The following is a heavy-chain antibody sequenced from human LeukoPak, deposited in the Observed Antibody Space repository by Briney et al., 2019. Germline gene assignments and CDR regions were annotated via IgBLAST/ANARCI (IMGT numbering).Heavy chain of an antibody. CDR1: GGSFSGYY. CDR3: ARGGFTVNTSRGYFQH. J-gene: IGHJ1*01. Sequence: KPSETLSLTCAVHGGSFSGYYWSWIPQPPGKGLEWIGEINHSGSTNYNPSLKSRVTISVDTSKNQFSLKLSSVTAADTAVYYCARGGFTVNTSRGYFQHWGQGTLVTVSS. D-gene: IGHD4-17*01. V-gene: IGHV4-34*01. CDR2: INHSGST.